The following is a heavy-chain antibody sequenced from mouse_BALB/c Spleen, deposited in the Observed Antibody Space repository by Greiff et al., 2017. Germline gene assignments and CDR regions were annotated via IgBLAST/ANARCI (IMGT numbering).Heavy chain of an antibody. V-gene: IGHV5-6-5*01. D-gene: IGHD1-1*01. CDR2: ISSGGST. CDR3: ARSYYGSPFDY. Sequence: EVNVVESGGGLVKPGGSLKLSCAASGFTFSSYAMSWVRQTPEKRLEWVASISSGGSTYYPDSAKGRFTISRDNARNILYLQMSSLRSEDTAMYYCARSYYGSPFDYWGQGTTLTVSS. CDR1: GFTFSSYA. J-gene: IGHJ2*01.